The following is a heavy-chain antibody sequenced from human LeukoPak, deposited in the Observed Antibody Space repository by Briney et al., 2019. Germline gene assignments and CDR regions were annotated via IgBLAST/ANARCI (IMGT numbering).Heavy chain of an antibody. CDR2: LYSGGRT. J-gene: IGHJ4*02. Sequence: AGTLSFSSAASRFTVSSNYLSWLPPAPGKELEWFSVLYSGGRTYYADSVKGRFTISRDNSKNMLYLQMNSLRADVTAVYYCASGDDYDYYFDYWGQGTLVTVSS. CDR1: RFTVSSNY. D-gene: IGHD5-12*01. CDR3: ASGDDYDYYFDY. V-gene: IGHV3-66*02.